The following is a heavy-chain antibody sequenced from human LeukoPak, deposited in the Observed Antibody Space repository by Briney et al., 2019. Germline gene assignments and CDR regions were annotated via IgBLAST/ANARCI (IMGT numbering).Heavy chain of an antibody. Sequence: PSETLSLTCTVSGGSISSSSYYWGWILQPPGKGLEWIGSIYYSGSTYYNPSLKSRVTISVDTSKNQFSLKLSSVTAADTAVYYCATSTALLWFGESFIFDYWGQGTLVTVSS. CDR3: ATSTALLWFGESFIFDY. CDR2: IYYSGST. J-gene: IGHJ4*02. CDR1: GGSISSSSYY. V-gene: IGHV4-39*01. D-gene: IGHD3-10*01.